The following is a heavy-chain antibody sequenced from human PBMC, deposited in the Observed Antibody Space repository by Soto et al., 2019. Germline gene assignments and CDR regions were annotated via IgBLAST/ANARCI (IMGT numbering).Heavy chain of an antibody. CDR3: ARKIGATDYYGMDV. V-gene: IGHV3-23*01. CDR1: GFTFSSYA. D-gene: IGHD1-26*01. CDR2: ISGSGGST. J-gene: IGHJ6*02. Sequence: TGGSLRLSCAASGFTFSSYAMSWVRQAPGKGLEWVSAISGSGGSTYYADSVKGRFTISRDNSKNTLYLQMNSLRAEDTAVYYCARKIGATDYYGMDVWGQGTTVTVSS.